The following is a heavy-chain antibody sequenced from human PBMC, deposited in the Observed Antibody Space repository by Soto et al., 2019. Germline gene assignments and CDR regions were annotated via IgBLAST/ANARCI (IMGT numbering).Heavy chain of an antibody. Sequence: SETLSLTCAVYGGSFSGYYWSWIRQPPGKGLEWIGEINHSGSTNYNPSLKSRVTISVDTSKNQSSLKLSSVTAADTAVYYCARVAKAVAGTEWFDPWGQGTLVTVSS. CDR2: INHSGST. CDR1: GGSFSGYY. V-gene: IGHV4-34*01. D-gene: IGHD6-19*01. CDR3: ARVAKAVAGTEWFDP. J-gene: IGHJ5*02.